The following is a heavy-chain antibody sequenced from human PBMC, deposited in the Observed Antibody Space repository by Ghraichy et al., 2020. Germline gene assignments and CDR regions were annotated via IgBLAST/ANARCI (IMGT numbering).Heavy chain of an antibody. Sequence: SETLSLTCALYGGSFSGYYWSWIRQPPGKGLEWIGEINHSGSTNYNPSLKSRVTISVDTSKNQFSLKLSSVTAADTAVYYCARVGMTTLYYYGMDVWGQGTTVTVSS. J-gene: IGHJ6*02. D-gene: IGHD4-11*01. CDR2: INHSGST. CDR1: GGSFSGYY. V-gene: IGHV4-34*01. CDR3: ARVGMTTLYYYGMDV.